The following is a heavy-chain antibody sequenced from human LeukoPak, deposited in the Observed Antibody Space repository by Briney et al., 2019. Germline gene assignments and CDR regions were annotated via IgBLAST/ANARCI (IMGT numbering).Heavy chain of an antibody. CDR1: GGSFSGYY. V-gene: IGHV4-34*01. J-gene: IGHJ4*02. D-gene: IGHD3-10*01. CDR2: TNHSGST. Sequence: SETLSLTCAVYGGSFSGYYWSWIRQPPGKGLEWIGETNHSGSTNYNPSLKSRVTISVDTSKNQFSLKLSSVTAADTAVYYCARVFFTGSGSYYTRYYFDYWGQGTLVTVSS. CDR3: ARVFFTGSGSYYTRYYFDY.